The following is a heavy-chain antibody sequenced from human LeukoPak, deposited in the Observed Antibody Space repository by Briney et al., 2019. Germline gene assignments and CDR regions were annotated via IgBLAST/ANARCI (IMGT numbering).Heavy chain of an antibody. CDR1: EFTFSNYL. J-gene: IGHJ4*02. Sequence: PGGSLRLSCAASEFTFSNYLMHWVRQAPGKGLEWVAVISYDGSSKYYADSVKGRFTISRDNSKNTLFLQMNSPRAEDTAVYYCRSPDYWGQGTLVTVSS. CDR2: ISYDGSSK. CDR3: RSPDY. D-gene: IGHD3-10*01. V-gene: IGHV3-30*04.